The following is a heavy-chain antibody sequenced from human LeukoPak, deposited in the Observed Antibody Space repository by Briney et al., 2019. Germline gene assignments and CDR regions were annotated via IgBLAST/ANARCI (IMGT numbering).Heavy chain of an antibody. CDR2: ISYDGSNR. CDR1: GFTFSSYG. Sequence: GRSLRLSCAASGFTFSSYGMHWVRQAPGKGLEWVAVISYDGSNRYYADSVKGRFTISRDNSKNTLYLQMNSLRAEDTAVYYCARETAAGTGKYYFDYWGQGTLVTVSS. J-gene: IGHJ4*02. V-gene: IGHV3-30*03. D-gene: IGHD6-13*01. CDR3: ARETAAGTGKYYFDY.